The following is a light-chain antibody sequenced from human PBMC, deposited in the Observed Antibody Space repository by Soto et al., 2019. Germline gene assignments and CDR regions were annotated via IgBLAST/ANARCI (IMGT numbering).Light chain of an antibody. CDR2: GAS. V-gene: IGKV3-20*01. CDR1: QSVSSSS. Sequence: EIVLTQSPGTLSLSPGQRATLSRRASQSVSSSSLAWYQQRPGQAPRLLIYGASRRATGIPDRFSGSGSGTDFTLTISRLEPEDFAVYYCQLYGASPKYTFGQGTKLEIK. CDR3: QLYGASPKYT. J-gene: IGKJ2*01.